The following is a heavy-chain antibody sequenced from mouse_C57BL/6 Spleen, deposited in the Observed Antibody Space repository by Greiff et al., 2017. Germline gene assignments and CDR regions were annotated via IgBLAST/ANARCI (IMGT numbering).Heavy chain of an antibody. CDR1: GYTFTSYW. V-gene: IGHV1-7*01. D-gene: IGHD4-1*01. CDR3: ARGGTGTGFAY. CDR2: INPSSGYT. J-gene: IGHJ2*01. Sequence: QVQLQQPGAELAKPGASVKLSCKASGYTFTSYWMHWVKQRPGQGLEWIGNINPSSGYTKYNQKFKDKATLTADQSSSTAFMQLSSLTYEAAAVYCCARGGTGTGFAYWGQGTTLTVSS.